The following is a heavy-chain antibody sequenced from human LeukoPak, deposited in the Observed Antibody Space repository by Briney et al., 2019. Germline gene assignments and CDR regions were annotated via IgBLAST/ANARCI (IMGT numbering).Heavy chain of an antibody. CDR1: GYTFTSYA. D-gene: IGHD3-16*01. Sequence: ASVKVSCKASGYTFTSYAMHWVRQAPGQRLEWMGWINAGNGNTKHSQKFQGRVTITRDTSASTAYMELSSLRSEDTAVYYCARDPYDYYYYGMDVWGKGTTVTVSS. CDR2: INAGNGNT. J-gene: IGHJ6*04. V-gene: IGHV1-3*01. CDR3: ARDPYDYYYYGMDV.